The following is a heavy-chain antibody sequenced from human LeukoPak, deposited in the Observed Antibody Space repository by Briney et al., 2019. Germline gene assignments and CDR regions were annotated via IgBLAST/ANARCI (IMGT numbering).Heavy chain of an antibody. CDR3: AKESPVAATGRSWFDP. CDR2: ITGSGGNT. V-gene: IGHV3-23*01. CDR1: GFTFSSYA. D-gene: IGHD6-13*01. Sequence: PGGSLRLSCAASGFTFSSYAMSWVRQAPRKGLEWVSTITGSGGNTYYADSVKGRFTISRDNSKNTLYLQMNSLRAEDTAIYYCAKESPVAATGRSWFDPWGQGTLVTVSS. J-gene: IGHJ5*02.